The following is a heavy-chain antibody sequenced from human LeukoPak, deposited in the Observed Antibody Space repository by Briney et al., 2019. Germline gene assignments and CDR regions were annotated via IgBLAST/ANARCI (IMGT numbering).Heavy chain of an antibody. CDR2: INPSSGDT. Sequence: ASVKVSCKASAYTFTGYYVHWVRQAPGQGLEWMGWINPSSGDTNYAQKFQCRVTMTRDTSTSTVYMELSSLRSEDTAVYYCARGEIAVAGTGWFDPWGQGTLVTVSS. J-gene: IGHJ5*02. CDR1: AYTFTGYY. V-gene: IGHV1-2*02. D-gene: IGHD6-19*01. CDR3: ARGEIAVAGTGWFDP.